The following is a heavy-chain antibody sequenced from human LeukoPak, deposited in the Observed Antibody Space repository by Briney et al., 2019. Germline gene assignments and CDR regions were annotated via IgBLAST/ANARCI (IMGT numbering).Heavy chain of an antibody. CDR2: ISGSGDNT. Sequence: GGSLRLSCAASGFTFSTYAMSWVRQAPRKGLEWVSTISGSGDNTYYADSVKGRFTISRGNSKNTLYLQMNSLRAEDTAVFYCARGRYCGSTSCYGNLDYWGQGTLVTVSS. V-gene: IGHV3-23*01. J-gene: IGHJ4*02. CDR1: GFTFSTYA. CDR3: ARGRYCGSTSCYGNLDY. D-gene: IGHD2-2*01.